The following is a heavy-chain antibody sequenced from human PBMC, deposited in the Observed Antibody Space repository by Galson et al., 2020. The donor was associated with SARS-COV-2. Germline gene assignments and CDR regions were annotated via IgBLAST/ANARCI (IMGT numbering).Heavy chain of an antibody. D-gene: IGHD3-10*01. Sequence: QLGESLKISCAASGFTFSSYGMHWVRQAPGKGLEWVAVIWYDGSNKYYADSVKGRFTISRDNSKNTLYLQMNSLRAEDTAVYYCARDFGFGETPDDYWGQGTLVTVSS. V-gene: IGHV3-33*01. J-gene: IGHJ4*02. CDR2: IWYDGSNK. CDR3: ARDFGFGETPDDY. CDR1: GFTFSSYG.